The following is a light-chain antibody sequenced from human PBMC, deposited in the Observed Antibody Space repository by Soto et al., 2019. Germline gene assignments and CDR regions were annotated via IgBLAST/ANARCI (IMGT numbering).Light chain of an antibody. V-gene: IGKV1-5*03. CDR1: QSISSW. CDR2: KAS. CDR3: QQYNSYSWR. Sequence: DIQMTQSPSTLSASVGDRVTITCRASQSISSWLAWYQQKPGKAPKLLIYKASSLESGGPSRFSGSGSGTAFTLTISSLQPDDFATYYCQQYNSYSWRFGQGTKVALK. J-gene: IGKJ1*01.